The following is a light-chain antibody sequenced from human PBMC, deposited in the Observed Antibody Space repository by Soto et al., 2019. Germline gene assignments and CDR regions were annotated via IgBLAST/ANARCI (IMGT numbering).Light chain of an antibody. V-gene: IGKV3-15*01. J-gene: IGKJ1*01. CDR3: HQYNDWLGT. CDR1: RSVNNN. CDR2: AAS. Sequence: EIVLTQAPATLSVSPGERASLSCRASRSVNNNLARYQQKPGQAPRLLIYAASTRASGIPGKFSGSGSGTEFTLTITSLQSEDSAIYYCHQYNDWLGTFGQGTKV.